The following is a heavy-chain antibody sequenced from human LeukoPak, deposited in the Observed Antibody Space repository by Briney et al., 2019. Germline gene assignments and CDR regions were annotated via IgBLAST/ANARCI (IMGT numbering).Heavy chain of an antibody. Sequence: ASVRVSCKASGYTFTGYYMYWVRQAPGQGLEWMGWINPNSGGTNYAQKFQGRVTMTRDTSISTAYMELSRLRSDDTAVYYCARDLAVAAAGPGYYYYGMDVWGQGTTVTVSS. CDR2: INPNSGGT. J-gene: IGHJ6*02. CDR1: GYTFTGYY. V-gene: IGHV1-2*02. D-gene: IGHD6-13*01. CDR3: ARDLAVAAAGPGYYYYGMDV.